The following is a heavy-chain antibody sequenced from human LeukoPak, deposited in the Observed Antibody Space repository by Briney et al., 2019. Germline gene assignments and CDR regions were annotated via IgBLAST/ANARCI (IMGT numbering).Heavy chain of an antibody. CDR3: ARRYCSSTSCYAYFDY. J-gene: IGHJ4*02. D-gene: IGHD2-2*01. CDR1: GYHFANYW. Sequence: GESLKISCKASGYHFANYWIGWVRQMPGKGLEWMGIIYPGDSDTRYSPSFQGQVTISADKSISTAYLQWSSLKASDTAMYYCARRYCSSTSCYAYFDYWGQGTLVTVSS. CDR2: IYPGDSDT. V-gene: IGHV5-51*01.